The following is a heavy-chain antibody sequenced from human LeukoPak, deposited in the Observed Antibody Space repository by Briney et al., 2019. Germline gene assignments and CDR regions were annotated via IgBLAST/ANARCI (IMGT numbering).Heavy chain of an antibody. D-gene: IGHD1-14*01. CDR1: GFTVSSNY. CDR3: ARSNQADDY. V-gene: IGHV3-66*01. CDR2: IYGSTSA. Sequence: PGGSLRLSCAASGFTVSSNYINWVRQAPGKGLEWVSLIYGSTSADYADSVKGRFTISRDNAKNTLYLRMDSLRAEDTGVYYCARSNQADDYWGQGTLVTVSS. J-gene: IGHJ4*02.